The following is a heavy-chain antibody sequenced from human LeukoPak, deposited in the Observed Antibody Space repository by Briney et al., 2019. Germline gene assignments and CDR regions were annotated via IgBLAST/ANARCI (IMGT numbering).Heavy chain of an antibody. CDR3: ARPSRYCSGGSCYLVRYYYGMDV. Sequence: SETLSLTCAVYGGSFSGYYWSWIRQPPGKGLEWIGEINHSGSTNYNPSLKSRVTISVDTSKNQFFLKLSSVTAADTAVYYCARPSRYCSGGSCYLVRYYYGMDVWGKGTTVTVSS. D-gene: IGHD2-15*01. J-gene: IGHJ6*04. CDR1: GGSFSGYY. CDR2: INHSGST. V-gene: IGHV4-34*01.